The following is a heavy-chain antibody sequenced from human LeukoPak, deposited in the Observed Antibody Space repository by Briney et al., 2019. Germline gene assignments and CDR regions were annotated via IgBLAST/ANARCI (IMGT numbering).Heavy chain of an antibody. J-gene: IGHJ4*02. Sequence: PGGSLRLSCAASGFPFSTYAMYWVRQAPGKGLEWVAVISYDGSNTFYADFVKGRFTISRDNSRNTLCLQMDSLRGEDTAVYYCAGGAPPDSWGQGTLVTVSS. CDR3: AGGAPPDS. CDR2: ISYDGSNT. V-gene: IGHV3-30-3*01. CDR1: GFPFSTYA.